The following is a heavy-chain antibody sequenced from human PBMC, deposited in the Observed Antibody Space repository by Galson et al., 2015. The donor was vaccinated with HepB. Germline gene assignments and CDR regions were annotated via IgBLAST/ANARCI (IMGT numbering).Heavy chain of an antibody. D-gene: IGHD3-10*01. J-gene: IGHJ4*02. CDR2: ISGSGGSK. V-gene: IGHV3-23*01. CDR1: GFTFSSYA. CDR3: AKEPPSGSGSFDY. Sequence: SLRLSCAASGFTFSSYAMSWVLQAPGKGLEWVSAISGSGGSKYYADSVKGRFTISRDNSKNTLYLQMNSLRAEDTAVYYCAKEPPSGSGSFDYWGQGTLGTVSS.